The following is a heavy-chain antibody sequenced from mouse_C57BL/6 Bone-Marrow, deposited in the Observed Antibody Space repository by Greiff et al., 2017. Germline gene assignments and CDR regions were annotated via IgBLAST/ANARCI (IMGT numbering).Heavy chain of an antibody. J-gene: IGHJ2*01. D-gene: IGHD3-1*01. CDR1: GYAFTNYL. V-gene: IGHV1-54*01. CDR3: ARSGHSDY. Sequence: VQLQESGAELVRPGTSVKVSCKASGYAFTNYLIEWVKQRPGQGLEWIGVINPGSGGTNYNEKFKGKATLTADKSSSTAYMQLSSLTSEDSAVYVCARSGHSDYWGQGTTLTGSS. CDR2: INPGSGGT.